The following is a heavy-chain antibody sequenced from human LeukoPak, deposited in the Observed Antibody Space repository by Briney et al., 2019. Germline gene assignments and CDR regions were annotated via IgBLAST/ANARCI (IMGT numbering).Heavy chain of an antibody. CDR3: AKVSTYYFDSSGSNYFDS. D-gene: IGHD3-22*01. V-gene: IGHV3-23*01. CDR1: GFTFSNYA. CDR2: VGGSGVIT. Sequence: PGGSLRLSCAASGFTFSNYAMSWVRHAPGKGLELVSSVGGSGVITYYAGSVKGRFTISRDNSKNTLYLQMNSQRAEDTAVFYCAKVSTYYFDSSGSNYFDSWGQGTLVTVSS. J-gene: IGHJ4*02.